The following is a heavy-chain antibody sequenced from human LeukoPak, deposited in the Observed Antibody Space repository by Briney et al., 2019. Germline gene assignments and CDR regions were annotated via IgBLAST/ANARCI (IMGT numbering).Heavy chain of an antibody. V-gene: IGHV3-48*04. J-gene: IGHJ3*02. CDR1: GFTFSSYS. D-gene: IGHD6-13*01. Sequence: GSLRLSCAASGFTFSSYSMNWVRQAPGKGLEWVSYISSSGSTIYYADSVKGRFTISRDNAKNSLYLQMNSLRAEDTAVYYCARDSRIAAAEGFDIWGQGTMVTVSS. CDR2: ISSSGSTI. CDR3: ARDSRIAAAEGFDI.